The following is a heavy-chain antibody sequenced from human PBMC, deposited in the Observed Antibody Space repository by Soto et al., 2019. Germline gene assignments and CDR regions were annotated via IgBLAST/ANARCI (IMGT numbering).Heavy chain of an antibody. D-gene: IGHD6-13*01. CDR1: GFTFSTYS. CDR2: ISSSTI. J-gene: IGHJ5*02. V-gene: IGHV3-48*01. Sequence: EVQLVESGGGLVQPGGSLRLSCAASGFTFSTYSMNWVRQAPGKGLEWVSYISSSTIYYADSVKGRFTISRDNAKNSLYLQMNSLRAEDRAVDYCAGQGGSRLNWFDPWGQGTLVTVSS. CDR3: AGQGGSRLNWFDP.